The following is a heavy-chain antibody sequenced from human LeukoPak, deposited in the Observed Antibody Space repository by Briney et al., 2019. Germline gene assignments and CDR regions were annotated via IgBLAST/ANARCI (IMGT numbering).Heavy chain of an antibody. Sequence: GESLKISCKGSGYSFTSYWIGWVRQMPGKGLEWMGIIYPGDSDTRYSPSFQGQVTISADKSISTAYLQWSSLKASDTAMYYCARYRKYGYSSSWYGLSYWGQGTLVTVSS. V-gene: IGHV5-51*01. J-gene: IGHJ4*02. D-gene: IGHD6-13*01. CDR3: ARYRKYGYSSSWYGLSY. CDR2: IYPGDSDT. CDR1: GYSFTSYW.